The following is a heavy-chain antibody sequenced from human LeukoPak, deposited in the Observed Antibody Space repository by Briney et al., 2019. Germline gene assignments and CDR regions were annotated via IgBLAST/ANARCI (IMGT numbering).Heavy chain of an antibody. D-gene: IGHD3-10*01. CDR1: GYTFTSYG. V-gene: IGHV1-18*01. Sequence: ASVKVSCKASGYTFTSYGISWVRPAPAQGLEWMGWISAYNGNTNYAQKLQGRVTMTTDTSTSTAYMELRSLRSDDTAVYYCARLGWFGELLDYMDGWGKGTTVTVSS. CDR3: ARLGWFGELLDYMDG. J-gene: IGHJ6*03. CDR2: ISAYNGNT.